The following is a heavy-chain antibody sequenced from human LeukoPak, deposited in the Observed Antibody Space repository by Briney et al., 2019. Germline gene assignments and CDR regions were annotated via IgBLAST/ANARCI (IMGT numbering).Heavy chain of an antibody. J-gene: IGHJ5*02. V-gene: IGHV3-11*01. CDR2: IGDSDSPI. CDR3: ARGAGPLFDP. CDR1: GFTFTDYY. Sequence: GGSLRLSCAASGFTFTDYYMSWIRQAPGKGLEWISYIGDSDSPIYYADSVKGRFTISRDNAKNSLYLQMNNLRAEDTAVYYCARGAGPLFDPWGQGTLVTVSS.